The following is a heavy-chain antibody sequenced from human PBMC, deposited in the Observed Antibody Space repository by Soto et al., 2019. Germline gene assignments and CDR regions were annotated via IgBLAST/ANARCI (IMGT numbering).Heavy chain of an antibody. Sequence: GGSLRLSCAASGFTFSSYAMHWVRQAPGKGLEWVAVISYDGSNKYYADSVKGRFTISRDNSKNTLYLQMNSLRAEDTAVYYCARVEDYNWNDGAPDYWGQGTLVTVSS. CDR1: GFTFSSYA. D-gene: IGHD1-1*01. CDR2: ISYDGSNK. CDR3: ARVEDYNWNDGAPDY. J-gene: IGHJ4*02. V-gene: IGHV3-30-3*01.